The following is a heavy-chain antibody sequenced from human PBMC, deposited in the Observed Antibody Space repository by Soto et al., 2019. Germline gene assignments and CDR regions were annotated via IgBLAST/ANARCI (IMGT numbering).Heavy chain of an antibody. J-gene: IGHJ4*02. CDR2: IIPIFGTA. V-gene: IGHV1-69*01. Sequence: SVKLTCKASGGTFSSYAISWVRQALGQGLEWMGGIIPIFGTANYAQKFQGRVTITADESTSTAYMELSSLRSEDTAVYYCARTYGSGSSYYFDYWGQGTLVTVSS. D-gene: IGHD3-10*01. CDR1: GGTFSSYA. CDR3: ARTYGSGSSYYFDY.